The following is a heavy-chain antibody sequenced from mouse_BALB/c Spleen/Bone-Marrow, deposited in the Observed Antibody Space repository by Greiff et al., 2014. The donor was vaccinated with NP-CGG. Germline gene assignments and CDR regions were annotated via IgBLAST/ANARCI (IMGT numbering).Heavy chain of an antibody. CDR2: IISGSNTI. Sequence: EVQLVESEGDLVQPGGSRKLSCAASGFTFSAFGMHWVRQAPERGLEWVAYIISGSNTIYYSDKVKGRFTISRDNPKNTLFLQMTSLRSEDTAMYYCARSRYDVGWFAYWGQGTLVTVSA. CDR3: ARSRYDVGWFAY. J-gene: IGHJ3*01. CDR1: GFTFSAFG. D-gene: IGHD2-14*01. V-gene: IGHV5-17*02.